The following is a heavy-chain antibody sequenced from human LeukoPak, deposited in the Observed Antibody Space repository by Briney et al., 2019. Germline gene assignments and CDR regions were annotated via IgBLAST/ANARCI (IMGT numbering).Heavy chain of an antibody. Sequence: SGGSLRLSCAASGFTFSRHWMGWVRQAPGKGLEWVANIKQDASQYYVDSVRGRFIISRDNAKNSLSLQMNSLRLEDTAVYYCARGPDFGGRLDYFDYWGQGTLVTVSS. CDR1: GFTFSRHW. D-gene: IGHD4-23*01. CDR2: IKQDASQ. J-gene: IGHJ4*02. V-gene: IGHV3-7*01. CDR3: ARGPDFGGRLDYFDY.